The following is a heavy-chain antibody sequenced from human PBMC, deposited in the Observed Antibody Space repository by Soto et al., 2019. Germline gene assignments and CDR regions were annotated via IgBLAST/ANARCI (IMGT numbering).Heavy chain of an antibody. CDR3: ARGRWTQTTADYYLDY. V-gene: IGHV1-3*01. CDR2: INAGNGHT. CDR1: GYTFTNYA. Sequence: QVPLVQSGTEVKKPGASVILSCKASGYTFTNYAIHWVRQAPGQRLEWMVWINAGNGHTKYSQKFWGRVTVTRDPSAATAYMELSALRSEDTAVYYCARGRWTQTTADYYLDYWGQGTLVTVSS. D-gene: IGHD1-1*01. J-gene: IGHJ4*02.